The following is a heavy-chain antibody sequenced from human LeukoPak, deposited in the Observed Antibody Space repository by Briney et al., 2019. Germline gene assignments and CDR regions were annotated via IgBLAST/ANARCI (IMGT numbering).Heavy chain of an antibody. CDR2: IKQDGSEK. CDR3: ARFRQWVNPVNGHFDY. D-gene: IGHD1-1*01. J-gene: IGHJ4*02. V-gene: IGHV3-7*01. Sequence: GGSLRLSCAASGFTFSSYWMSWVRQAPGKGLEWVANIKQDGSEKYYVDSVKGRFTISRDNAKNSLYLQMNSLRAEDTAVNYCARFRQWVNPVNGHFDYWGQGTLVTVSS. CDR1: GFTFSSYW.